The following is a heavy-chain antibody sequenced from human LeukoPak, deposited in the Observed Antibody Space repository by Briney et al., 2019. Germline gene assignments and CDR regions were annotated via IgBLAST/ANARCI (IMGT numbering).Heavy chain of an antibody. D-gene: IGHD4-23*01. CDR2: IHSAGST. CDR3: ARVIRSGNYYFDY. J-gene: IGHJ4*02. Sequence: HPGGSLRLSCAASGFTVSLSYMSWVRQARGRGLEWVSMIHSAGSTYYADSVRGRFTISRDNSKATLYLQMNSLKAGDTGVYFCARVIRSGNYYFDYWGQGTLVTVSS. V-gene: IGHV3-53*01. CDR1: GFTVSLSY.